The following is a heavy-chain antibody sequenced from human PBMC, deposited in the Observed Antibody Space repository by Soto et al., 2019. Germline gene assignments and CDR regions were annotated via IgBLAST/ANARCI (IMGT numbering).Heavy chain of an antibody. Sequence: QIQLLQSGAEVKKPGASVKVTCKASGYTFRNFGISWVRQAPGQGLEWMGWISAYSANANYAQKFQGRLTMTADTSTSTAYMELRSLRSDDTAVYYCARENSYFDYWGKGTLVTVSS. CDR1: GYTFRNFG. J-gene: IGHJ4*02. CDR2: ISAYSANA. V-gene: IGHV1-18*01. CDR3: ARENSYFDY.